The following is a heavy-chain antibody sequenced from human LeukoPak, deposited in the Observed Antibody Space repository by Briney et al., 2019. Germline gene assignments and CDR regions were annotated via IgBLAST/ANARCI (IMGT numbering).Heavy chain of an antibody. CDR1: GFTFRNYG. V-gene: IGHV3-33*01. CDR3: ARDYCSTSFCYDN. D-gene: IGHD2-2*01. Sequence: PGGSLRLSCAASGFTFRNYGMHWVRQSPDKGLEGVAAIWYDGSKRLYADSVKSRFTISRDDSENALYLQMNSLRGEDTALYYCARDYCSTSFCYDNWGQGTLVTVSS. J-gene: IGHJ4*02. CDR2: IWYDGSKR.